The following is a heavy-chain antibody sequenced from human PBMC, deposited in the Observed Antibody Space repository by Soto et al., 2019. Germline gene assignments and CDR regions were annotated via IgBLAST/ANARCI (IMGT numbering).Heavy chain of an antibody. CDR3: ATEDTAMARGYFDY. CDR2: IYYSGST. V-gene: IGHV4-31*03. Sequence: QVQLQESGPGLVKPSQTLSLTCTVSGGSISSGGYYWSWIRQHPGKGLEWIGYIYYSGSTYYNPSLKSRVTXXVXTXTNQFSLKLSSVTAADTAVYYCATEDTAMARGYFDYWGQGTLVTVSS. D-gene: IGHD5-18*01. J-gene: IGHJ4*02. CDR1: GGSISSGGYY.